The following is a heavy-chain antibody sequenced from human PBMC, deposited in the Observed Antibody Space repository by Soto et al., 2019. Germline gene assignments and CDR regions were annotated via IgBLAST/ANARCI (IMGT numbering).Heavy chain of an antibody. CDR1: GFTFSSYG. Sequence: PGGSLRLSCAASGFTFSSYGMHWVRQAPGKGLEWVAVISYDGSNKYYADSVKGRVTISRDNSKNTLYLQMNSLRAEDTAVYYCAKDLAPGYCSGGSCYSARSYFDYWGQGTLVTVSS. CDR2: ISYDGSNK. CDR3: AKDLAPGYCSGGSCYSARSYFDY. V-gene: IGHV3-30*18. D-gene: IGHD2-15*01. J-gene: IGHJ4*02.